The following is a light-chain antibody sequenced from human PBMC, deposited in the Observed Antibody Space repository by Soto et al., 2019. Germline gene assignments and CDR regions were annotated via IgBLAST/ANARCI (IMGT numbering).Light chain of an antibody. CDR3: SSYAGSNNVI. CDR1: RSDVGGYNY. CDR2: EVN. V-gene: IGLV2-8*01. J-gene: IGLJ2*01. Sequence: QSALTQPPSASGSPGQSVTISCTGTRSDVGGYNYVSWYQQYPGKAPKLMIYEVNKRPSGVPDRFSGSKSGNTASLTVSGLKAEDEADYFCSSYAGSNNVIFGGGTKLTVL.